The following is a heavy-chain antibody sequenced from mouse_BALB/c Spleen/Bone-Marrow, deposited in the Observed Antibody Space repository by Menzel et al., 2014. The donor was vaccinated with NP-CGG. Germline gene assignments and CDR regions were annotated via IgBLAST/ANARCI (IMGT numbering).Heavy chain of an antibody. CDR1: GFTFSSFG. D-gene: IGHD2-3*01. CDR2: INTGSSTI. J-gene: IGHJ4*01. CDR3: ARSDGAMDY. V-gene: IGHV5-17*02. Sequence: EVKLMESGGGLVQPGGSRKLSCAASGFTFSSFGMHWVRQAPEKGLEWVAYINTGSSTIYYADTVKGRFTISRDNPKNTLFLQMTSLRSEDTAMYYCARSDGAMDYWGQGTSVTVSS.